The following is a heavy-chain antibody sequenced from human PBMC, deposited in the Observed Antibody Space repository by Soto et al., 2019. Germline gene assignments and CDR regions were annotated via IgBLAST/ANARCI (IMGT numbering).Heavy chain of an antibody. CDR3: AKGSRGRESGYSGY. V-gene: IGHV3-23*01. Sequence: EVQVLESGGGLVQPGGSLRLSCAASGFTFSDYAMSWVRQAPGKGLECVSSITGSGGDTSYADSVEGRFTISRDNSKNTLYLQMNSLRAEDTAVYYCAKGSRGRESGYSGYWGQGTLVTVSS. CDR2: ITGSGGDT. J-gene: IGHJ4*02. D-gene: IGHD5-12*01. CDR1: GFTFSDYA.